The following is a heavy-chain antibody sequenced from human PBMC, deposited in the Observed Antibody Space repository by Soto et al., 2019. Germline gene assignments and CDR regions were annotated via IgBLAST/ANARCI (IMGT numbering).Heavy chain of an antibody. J-gene: IGHJ2*01. CDR2: IYYSGST. V-gene: IGHV4-61*01. CDR3: ASQEVAEVGWYFDL. Sequence: QVQLQESGPGLVKPSETLSLTCTVSGGSVSSGSYYWSWIRQPPGKGLEWIGYIYYSGSTNYNPSIKSRVTISVDTSKNQFSLKLSSVTAADTAVYYCASQEVAEVGWYFDLWGRGTLVTVSS. D-gene: IGHD6-19*01. CDR1: GGSVSSGSYY.